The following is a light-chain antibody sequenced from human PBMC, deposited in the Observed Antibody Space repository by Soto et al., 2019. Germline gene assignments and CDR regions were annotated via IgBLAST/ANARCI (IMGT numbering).Light chain of an antibody. Sequence: EKVLRMSAATLSASQTDRATLSFRASQSVTSNLAWYQQKPGQAPRLLIYGASTRATGISARFSGSGSGTEFTLTTSCLQSEDFAVYYCQQYNTWHPWTFGQGTMVDIK. J-gene: IGKJ1*01. CDR3: QQYNTWHPWT. V-gene: IGKV3-15*01. CDR1: QSVTSN. CDR2: GAS.